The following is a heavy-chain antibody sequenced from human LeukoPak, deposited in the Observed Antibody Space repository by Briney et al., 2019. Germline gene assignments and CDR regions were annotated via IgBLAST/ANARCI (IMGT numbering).Heavy chain of an antibody. J-gene: IGHJ4*02. CDR2: LYRAGAT. CDR1: GFIVSSNY. Sequence: PGGSLRLSCAASGFIVSSNYMSWVRQVPGKGLEWVSILYRAGATYYADSVRGRFTISRDSSNNTMSLQMNNLRAEDTAVYYCASGGLGARKFYSDPFYFWGQGTLVTVSS. D-gene: IGHD3-16*01. CDR3: ASGGLGARKFYSDPFYF. V-gene: IGHV3-53*01.